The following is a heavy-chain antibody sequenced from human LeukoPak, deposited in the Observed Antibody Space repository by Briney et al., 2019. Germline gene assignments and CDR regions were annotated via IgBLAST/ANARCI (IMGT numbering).Heavy chain of an antibody. J-gene: IGHJ4*02. D-gene: IGHD6-6*01. V-gene: IGHV3-23*01. CDR3: ATSYTSSSRTPFDC. CDR2: LSGSGGST. CDR1: GFTFSNYA. Sequence: PGGSLRLSCAASGFTFSNYAMTWVRQAPGKGLEWVSRLSGSGGSTYYADSVKGRVTISRDNSKNTLYLDMNHLRAEDTAVYYCATSYTSSSRTPFDCSGQGTLVTVS.